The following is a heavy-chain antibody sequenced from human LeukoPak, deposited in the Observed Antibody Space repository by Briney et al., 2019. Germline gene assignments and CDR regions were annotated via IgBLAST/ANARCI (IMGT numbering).Heavy chain of an antibody. V-gene: IGHV1-46*01. J-gene: IGHJ4*02. CDR3: ARDGDAIAAPDY. D-gene: IGHD6-13*01. CDR2: INPSGGST. CDR1: GYTFTSYY. Sequence: GASVKVSCKASGYTFTSYYMHWVRQAPGQGLEWMGIINPSGGSTSYAQKFQGRVTMTRDTSTSTVCMELSSLRTEDTAVYYCARDGDAIAAPDYWGQGTLVTVSS.